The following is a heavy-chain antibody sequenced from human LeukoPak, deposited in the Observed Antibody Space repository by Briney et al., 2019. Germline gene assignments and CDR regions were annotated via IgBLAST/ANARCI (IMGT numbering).Heavy chain of an antibody. Sequence: ASVKVSCKASGYTFTSYAMHWVRQAPGQRLEWMGWINAGNGNTKYSQKFQGRVTITRDTSASTAYMELSSLRSEDTAVYYCARVMVRGVSRWAFDYWGQGTLVTVSS. CDR1: GYTFTSYA. D-gene: IGHD3-10*01. CDR3: ARVMVRGVSRWAFDY. V-gene: IGHV1-3*01. J-gene: IGHJ4*02. CDR2: INAGNGNT.